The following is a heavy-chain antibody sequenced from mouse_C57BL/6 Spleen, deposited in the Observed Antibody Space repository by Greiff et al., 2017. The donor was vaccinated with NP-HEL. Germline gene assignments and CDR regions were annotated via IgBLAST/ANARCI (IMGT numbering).Heavy chain of an antibody. J-gene: IGHJ4*01. CDR3: TARLRYYAMDY. Sequence: EVQLVESGGGLVQPGGSMKLSCVASGFTFSNYWMNWVRQSPEQGLEWVAQIRLKSDNYATHYAESVKGRFTISRDDSKSSVYLQMNNLRAEDTGIYYCTARLRYYAMDYWGQGTSVTVSS. CDR2: IRLKSDNYAT. V-gene: IGHV6-3*01. CDR1: GFTFSNYW. D-gene: IGHD2-4*01.